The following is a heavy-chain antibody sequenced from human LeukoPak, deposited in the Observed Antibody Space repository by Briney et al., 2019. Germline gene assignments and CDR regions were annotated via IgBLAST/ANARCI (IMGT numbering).Heavy chain of an antibody. D-gene: IGHD2-15*01. CDR1: GFTFGDYA. V-gene: IGHV3-49*04. CDR3: TRDRSGDAVVPALYGMDV. CDR2: IRSKAYGGTT. J-gene: IGHJ6*02. Sequence: GGSLRLSCTASGFTFGDYAMSWVRQAPGKGLEWVGFIRSKAYGGTTEYAASVKGRSTISRDDSKSIAYLQMNSLKTEDTAVYYCTRDRSGDAVVPALYGMDVWGQGTTVTVSS.